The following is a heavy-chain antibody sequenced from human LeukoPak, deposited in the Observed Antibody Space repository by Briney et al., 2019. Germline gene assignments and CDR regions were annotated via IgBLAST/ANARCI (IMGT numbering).Heavy chain of an antibody. CDR2: INQHGSEK. CDR1: GFTFSSYA. D-gene: IGHD4-17*01. J-gene: IGHJ4*02. V-gene: IGHV3-7*01. Sequence: GRSLRLSCAASGFTFSSYAMNWVRQAPGKGLEWVSNINQHGSEKYYVDSVKGRFTISRDNAKNSLYLQMNSLRAEDTAVYYCARGGPAYYGDYDPIEYWGQGTLVTVSS. CDR3: ARGGPAYYGDYDPIEY.